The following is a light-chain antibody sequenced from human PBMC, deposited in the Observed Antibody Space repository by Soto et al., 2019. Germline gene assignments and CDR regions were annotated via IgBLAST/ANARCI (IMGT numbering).Light chain of an antibody. CDR2: DAS. CDR1: QDISDY. V-gene: IGKV1-33*01. CDR3: QQSDNVPLT. Sequence: DFQMTQSPSSLSASVGDRVTITCQASQDISDYLHWYQQKPGRAPKLLIYDASNLETGVPSRFSGSGSGTDFTLTISSLQTEDIATYYCQQSDNVPLTFGGGTKVQIK. J-gene: IGKJ4*01.